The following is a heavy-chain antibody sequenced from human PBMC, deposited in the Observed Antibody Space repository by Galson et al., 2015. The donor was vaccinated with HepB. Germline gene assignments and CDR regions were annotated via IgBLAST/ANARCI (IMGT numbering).Heavy chain of an antibody. Sequence: SLRLSCAASGFTFSSYAMHWVRQAPGKGLEWVAVISYDGSNKYYADSVKGRLTISRDNAKNSLYLQMNSLRAEDTAVYYCAEGGQSLFDYWGQGTLVTVSS. V-gene: IGHV3-30-3*01. CDR1: GFTFSSYA. CDR2: ISYDGSNK. J-gene: IGHJ4*02. D-gene: IGHD3-16*01. CDR3: AEGGQSLFDY.